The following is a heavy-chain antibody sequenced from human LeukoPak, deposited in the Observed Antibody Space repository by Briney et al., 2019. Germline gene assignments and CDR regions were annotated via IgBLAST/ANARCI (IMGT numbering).Heavy chain of an antibody. Sequence: PSETLSLTCTVSGGSISSYYWSWIRQPAGKGLEWIGRIYTSGSTNYNPSPKSRVTISVDKSKNQFSLKLSSVTAADTAVYYCAGDYYDSSGYLYYFDYWGQGTLVTVSS. J-gene: IGHJ4*02. CDR3: AGDYYDSSGYLYYFDY. CDR2: IYTSGST. CDR1: GGSISSYY. D-gene: IGHD3-22*01. V-gene: IGHV4-4*07.